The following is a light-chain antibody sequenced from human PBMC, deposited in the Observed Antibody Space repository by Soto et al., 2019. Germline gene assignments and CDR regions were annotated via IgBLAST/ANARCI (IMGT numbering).Light chain of an antibody. J-gene: IGKJ4*01. Sequence: ERVMTQSPATLSVSPGERATLSCRASQSISSNLAWYQQKPGQAPRLLIYGASTRATGIPARFSGSGSGTEFTLTISSLQPEDFATYYCIQDYNYPLTFGGGTKVDI. CDR1: QSISSN. CDR3: IQDYNYPLT. V-gene: IGKV3-15*01. CDR2: GAS.